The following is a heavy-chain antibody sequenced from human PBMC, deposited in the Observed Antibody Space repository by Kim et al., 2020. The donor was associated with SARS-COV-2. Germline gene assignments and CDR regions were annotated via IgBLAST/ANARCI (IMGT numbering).Heavy chain of an antibody. J-gene: IGHJ5*01. V-gene: IGHV3-11*03. D-gene: IGHD1-26*01. Sequence: AESVKRRFTISRDNPRNSVYLQMNSMRVEDTAIYYCERFSIKSGTYWFDSWGRGTVVTVSS. CDR3: ERFSIKSGTYWFDS.